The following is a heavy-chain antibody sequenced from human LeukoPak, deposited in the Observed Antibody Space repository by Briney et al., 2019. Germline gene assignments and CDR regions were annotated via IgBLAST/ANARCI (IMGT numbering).Heavy chain of an antibody. CDR2: FSHSSSTI. V-gene: IGHV3-48*01. J-gene: IGHJ4*02. D-gene: IGHD4-17*01. CDR3: ARDRLHYGEYEKTFDY. CDR1: GFTFSSYS. Sequence: PGGSLRLSCAASGFTFSSYSMNWVRQAPGKGLEWVSYFSHSSSTIYYADSVKGRFTISRDNAKKSLYLQMNSLRAEDSAVYYCARDRLHYGEYEKTFDYWGQGTLVTVSS.